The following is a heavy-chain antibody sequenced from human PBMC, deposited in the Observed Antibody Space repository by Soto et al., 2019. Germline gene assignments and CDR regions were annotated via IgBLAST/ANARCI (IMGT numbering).Heavy chain of an antibody. CDR2: ISVSGGST. V-gene: IGHV3-23*01. D-gene: IGHD2-15*01. CDR3: AKDDCSGGSCYSGSNY. Sequence: RGLERVSAISVSGGSTYYAESVKGRCTISRDNSMNTLYLQMNSLRAEDTAIYYCAKDDCSGGSCYSGSNYWGQGTLVTVSS. J-gene: IGHJ4*02.